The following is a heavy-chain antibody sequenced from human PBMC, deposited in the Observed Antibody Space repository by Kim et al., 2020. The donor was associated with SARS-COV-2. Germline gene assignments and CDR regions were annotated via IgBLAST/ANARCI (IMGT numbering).Heavy chain of an antibody. CDR2: IIPILGIA. V-gene: IGHV1-69*04. CDR3: ARDLGGYYYGSGSYYVY. Sequence: SVKVSCKASGGTFSSYAISWVRQAPGQGLEWMGRIIPILGIANYAQKFQGRVTITADKSTSTAYMELSSLRSEDTAVYYCARDLGGYYYGSGSYYVYWGQGTLVTVSS. D-gene: IGHD3-10*01. J-gene: IGHJ4*02. CDR1: GGTFSSYA.